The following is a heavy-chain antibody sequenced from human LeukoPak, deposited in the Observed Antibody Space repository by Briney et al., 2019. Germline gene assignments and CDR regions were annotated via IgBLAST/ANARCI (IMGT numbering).Heavy chain of an antibody. CDR2: ISGSGGST. Sequence: GGSLRLSCAASGFTFSSYAMSWVRQAPGKGLEWVSAISGSGGSTYYADSVKGRFTISRDNSKNTLYLQMNSLRAEDTAVYYCAKVLGQLWSNLNFDYWGQGTLATVSS. J-gene: IGHJ4*02. D-gene: IGHD5-18*01. V-gene: IGHV3-23*01. CDR3: AKVLGQLWSNLNFDY. CDR1: GFTFSSYA.